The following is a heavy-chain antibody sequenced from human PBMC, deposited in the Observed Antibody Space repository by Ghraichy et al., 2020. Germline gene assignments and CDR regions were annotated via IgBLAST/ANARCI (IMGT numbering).Heavy chain of an antibody. CDR3: ARHSGYCSGDSCQNNWFDP. Sequence: SETLSLTCTVSGDSISTSTYFWGWIRQPPGKGLDWIGSISYSGSTYYTPSLKSRLTISVDTSKNQFSLRLRSVTAADTALYYCARHSGYCSGDSCQNNWFDPWGQGTLVTVSS. V-gene: IGHV4-39*01. CDR1: GDSISTSTYF. D-gene: IGHD2-15*01. J-gene: IGHJ5*02. CDR2: ISYSGST.